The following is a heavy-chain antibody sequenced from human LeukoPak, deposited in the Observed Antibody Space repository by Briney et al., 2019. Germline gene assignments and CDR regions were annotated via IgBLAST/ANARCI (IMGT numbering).Heavy chain of an antibody. Sequence: SETLSLTCTVSGGSMSDFYWSWIRQPPGKGLEWLGYIHYSGSTNYNPFFKSRVTISVDTSKNQFSLKLSSVTAADTAVYYCARHYLFGDCSSTSCHNWFDPWGQGTLVTVSS. D-gene: IGHD2-2*01. CDR2: IHYSGST. J-gene: IGHJ5*02. CDR3: ARHYLFGDCSSTSCHNWFDP. V-gene: IGHV4-59*08. CDR1: GGSMSDFY.